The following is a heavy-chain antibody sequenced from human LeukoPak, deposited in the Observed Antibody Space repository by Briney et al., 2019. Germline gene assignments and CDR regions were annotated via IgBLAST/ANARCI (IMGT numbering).Heavy chain of an antibody. J-gene: IGHJ6*03. CDR1: GFSFSEYW. Sequence: PGGSLRLSCEGSGFSFSEYWMSWVRQAPGKGLEWIGYTYTSGSTNYNPSLKSRVTISVDTSKNQFSLKLSSVTAADTAVYYCARRRGVTIIVGYYYIMDVWGKGTTVTVS. CDR3: ARRRGVTIIVGYYYIMDV. CDR2: TYTSGST. V-gene: IGHV4-4*09. D-gene: IGHD3-22*01.